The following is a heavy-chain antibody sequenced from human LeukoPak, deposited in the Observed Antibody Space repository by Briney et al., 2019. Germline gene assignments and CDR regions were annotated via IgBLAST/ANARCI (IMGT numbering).Heavy chain of an antibody. J-gene: IGHJ4*02. Sequence: ASVKVSCKASGGTFSSYAISWVRQAPGQGLGWMGGIIPIFGTANYAQKFQGRVTITADKSTSTAYMELSSLRSEDTAVYYCARGNSGWYQRVLDYWGQGTLVTVSS. CDR2: IIPIFGTA. V-gene: IGHV1-69*06. CDR3: ARGNSGWYQRVLDY. CDR1: GGTFSSYA. D-gene: IGHD6-19*01.